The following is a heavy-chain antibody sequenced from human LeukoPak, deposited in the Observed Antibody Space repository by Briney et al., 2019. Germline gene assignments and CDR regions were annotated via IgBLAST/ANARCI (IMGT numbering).Heavy chain of an antibody. CDR1: GFTFSSYA. CDR2: ISGSGGST. Sequence: PGGSLRLSCAASGFTFSSYAMSWVRQAPGKGLEWVSAISGSGGSTYYADSVKGRFTIYRDNSTNTLYLQMNSLRAEDTAVYYCAKEARVYYYDSSGSYPFDYWGQGTLVTVSS. D-gene: IGHD3-22*01. V-gene: IGHV3-23*01. J-gene: IGHJ4*02. CDR3: AKEARVYYYDSSGSYPFDY.